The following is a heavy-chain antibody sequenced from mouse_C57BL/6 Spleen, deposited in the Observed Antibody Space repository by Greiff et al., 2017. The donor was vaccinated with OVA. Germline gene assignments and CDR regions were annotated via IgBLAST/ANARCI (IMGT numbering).Heavy chain of an antibody. J-gene: IGHJ3*01. Sequence: EVNLVESGGGLVQPGGSMKLSCVASGFTFSNYWMNWVRQSPEKGLEWVAQIRLKSDNYATHYAESVKGRFTISRDDSKSSVYLQMNNLRAEDTGIYYCTDLYYGNYVGWFAYWGQGTLVTVSA. V-gene: IGHV6-3*01. D-gene: IGHD2-1*01. CDR3: TDLYYGNYVGWFAY. CDR1: GFTFSNYW. CDR2: IRLKSDNYAT.